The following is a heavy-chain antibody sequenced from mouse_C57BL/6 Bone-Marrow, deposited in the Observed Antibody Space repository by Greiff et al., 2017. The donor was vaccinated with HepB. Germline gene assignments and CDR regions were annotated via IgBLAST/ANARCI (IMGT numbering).Heavy chain of an antibody. Sequence: QVQLQQPGPELVKPGASVKLSCKASGYTFTSYWMHWVKQRPGQGLEWIGNINPTNGGTNYNEKFKSKATLTADKSSSTAYMQLSSLTSEDSAVYYCARYYYGSSDRDLGYWGQGTTLTVSS. CDR3: ARYYYGSSDRDLGY. CDR2: INPTNGGT. J-gene: IGHJ2*01. V-gene: IGHV1-53*01. CDR1: GYTFTSYW. D-gene: IGHD1-1*01.